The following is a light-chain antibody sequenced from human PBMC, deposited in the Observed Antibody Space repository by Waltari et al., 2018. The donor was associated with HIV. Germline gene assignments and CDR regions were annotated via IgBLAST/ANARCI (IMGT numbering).Light chain of an antibody. J-gene: IGLJ2*01. CDR2: SDN. V-gene: IGLV1-44*01. CDR1: ISNIRGKH. Sequence: QSVLPQSPSASGTPGQRVTISCSGSISNIRGKHLSWYPPLPGTAPKLLIYSDNRRPSGVPDRFSGSKSGTSASLAISGLQSEDEADYYCAAWDANLNGRLFGGGTKLTVL. CDR3: AAWDANLNGRL.